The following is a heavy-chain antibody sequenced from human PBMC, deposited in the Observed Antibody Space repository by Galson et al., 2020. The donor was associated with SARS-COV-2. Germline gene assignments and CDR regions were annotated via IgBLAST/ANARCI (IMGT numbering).Heavy chain of an antibody. D-gene: IGHD1-26*01. CDR3: AKSHSGSYLAPFDY. CDR1: GFTFSSYG. J-gene: IGHJ4*02. V-gene: IGHV3-30*18. CDR2: ISYDESNK. Sequence: GGSLRLSCAASGFTFSSYGMHWVRQAPGKGLEWVAVISYDESNKYYADSVKGRFTISRDNSKNTLYLQMNSLRAEDTAVYYCAKSHSGSYLAPFDYWGQGTLVTVSS.